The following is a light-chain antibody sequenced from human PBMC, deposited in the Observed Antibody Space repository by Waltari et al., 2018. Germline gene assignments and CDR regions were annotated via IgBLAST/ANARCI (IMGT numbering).Light chain of an antibody. V-gene: IGLV3-19*01. CDR3: HSRDATGVGGS. CDR1: SLSRYS. Sequence: SSELTQDPVVSVAMGQTVRIPCPGDSLSRYSASWYQQRPGQAPILVMFDKNNRPSGVPDRFSGSSSDNSASLTITGAQAEDEASYYCHSRDATGVGGSFGGGTKLTVL. J-gene: IGLJ2*01. CDR2: DKN.